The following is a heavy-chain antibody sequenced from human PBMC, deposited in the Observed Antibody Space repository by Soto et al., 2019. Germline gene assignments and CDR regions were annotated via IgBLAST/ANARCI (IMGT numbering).Heavy chain of an antibody. D-gene: IGHD6-6*01. V-gene: IGHV4-34*01. CDR3: AIGRTRTARPSRRYYYYGLDF. Sequence: QVQLQQWGAGLLKPSETLSLTCAVYGGSFSGLYWKWIRQSPGKGLEWLGEINHSGITKYNPSLKSRVIISVDKSMNQLPLQLSSVTDADTAVYYCAIGRTRTARPSRRYYYYGLDFWGQGTTVTVSS. J-gene: IGHJ6*02. CDR2: INHSGIT. CDR1: GGSFSGLY.